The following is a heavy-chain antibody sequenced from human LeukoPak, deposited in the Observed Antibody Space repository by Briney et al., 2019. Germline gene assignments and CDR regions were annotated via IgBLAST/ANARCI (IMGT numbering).Heavy chain of an antibody. Sequence: GGSLILSCAASRFTFSSYEMNWVRQAPGKGLEWVSYISSSDGIIYYADPVKGRFTISRDNAKSSLYLQMNSLRAEDTAVYYCARGPCTSCYVGEPFDIWGQGTMVTVSS. D-gene: IGHD2-2*01. J-gene: IGHJ3*02. CDR1: RFTFSSYE. CDR2: ISSSDGII. CDR3: ARGPCTSCYVGEPFDI. V-gene: IGHV3-48*03.